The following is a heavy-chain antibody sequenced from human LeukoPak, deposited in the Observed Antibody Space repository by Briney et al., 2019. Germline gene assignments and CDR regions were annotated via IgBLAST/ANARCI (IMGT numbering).Heavy chain of an antibody. CDR2: IIPIFGTA. Sequence: ASVKVSCTASGGTFSSYAISWVRQAPGQGLEWMGGIIPIFGTANYAQKFQGRVTITADESTSTAYMELSSLRSEDTAVYYCARDTYYYDSSGYYSATYYYYYGMDVWGQGTTVTVSS. CDR1: GGTFSSYA. J-gene: IGHJ6*02. CDR3: ARDTYYYDSSGYYSATYYYYYGMDV. V-gene: IGHV1-69*13. D-gene: IGHD3-22*01.